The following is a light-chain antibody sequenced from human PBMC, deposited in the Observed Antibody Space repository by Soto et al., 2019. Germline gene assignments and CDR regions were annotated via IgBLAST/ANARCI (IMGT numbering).Light chain of an antibody. CDR1: QDSSNY. Sequence: DIQMTQSPSSLSASVGDRVTITCQASQDSSNYLNWYQQKPGKAPKLLIYDASNLETGVPSRFSGSGSGTDFTFTISSLQPEDIATYYSQQYDNLPFTFGPGTKVDIK. J-gene: IGKJ3*01. CDR3: QQYDNLPFT. CDR2: DAS. V-gene: IGKV1-33*01.